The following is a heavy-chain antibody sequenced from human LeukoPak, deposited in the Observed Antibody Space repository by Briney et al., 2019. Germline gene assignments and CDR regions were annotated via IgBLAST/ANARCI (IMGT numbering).Heavy chain of an antibody. D-gene: IGHD7-27*01. Sequence: PGGSLRLSCAASGFTFSSYAMSWVRQAPGKGLEWVSAISGSGGSTYYADSVKGRFTISRDNSKNTLYLQMNSLRAEDTAVYYCAKDLKLGNHPLRDYWGQGTLVTVSS. V-gene: IGHV3-23*01. CDR3: AKDLKLGNHPLRDY. J-gene: IGHJ4*02. CDR2: ISGSGGST. CDR1: GFTFSSYA.